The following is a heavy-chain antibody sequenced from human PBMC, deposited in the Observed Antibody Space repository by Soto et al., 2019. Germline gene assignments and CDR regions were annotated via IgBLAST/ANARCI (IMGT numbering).Heavy chain of an antibody. D-gene: IGHD1-7*01. Sequence: QSGPTLVNPTQTLTLTCTFSGFSLSTSGLCVSWIRQPPGKALEWLARIDWDDDKYYSTSLKTRLTISKDTSKNQVVLTMTNVDPVDTATYYCARTHNRNSVNDYWGQGTLVTVSS. J-gene: IGHJ4*02. V-gene: IGHV2-70*11. CDR1: GFSLSTSGLC. CDR3: ARTHNRNSVNDY. CDR2: IDWDDDK.